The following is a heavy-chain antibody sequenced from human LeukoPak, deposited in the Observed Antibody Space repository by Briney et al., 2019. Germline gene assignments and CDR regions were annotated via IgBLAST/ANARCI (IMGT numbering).Heavy chain of an antibody. D-gene: IGHD4-17*01. J-gene: IGHJ5*02. Sequence: PSETLSLTCTVSGGSISSSYWNWIRQTPGKGLEWIGHIYYSGSATYNPSLKSRVTISIDMSKNQFSLKLRSVIAADTAVYYCARPRYGDTSWFDPWGQGTVVTVSS. V-gene: IGHV4-59*01. CDR3: ARPRYGDTSWFDP. CDR1: GGSISSSY. CDR2: IYYSGSA.